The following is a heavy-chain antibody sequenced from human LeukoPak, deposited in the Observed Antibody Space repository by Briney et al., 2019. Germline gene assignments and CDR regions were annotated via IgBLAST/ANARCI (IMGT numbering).Heavy chain of an antibody. J-gene: IGHJ4*02. D-gene: IGHD3-10*01. CDR1: GYTFTGYY. CDR3: ARGFYGSGTFRYYFFDY. Sequence: ASVKVSCKASGYTFTGYYIHWVRQSPGQGPEWMGWFNPNSGATDSAQKFQGRVTMTGDTSISTAYMELSRLRSDDTAVYYCARGFYGSGTFRYYFFDYWAQGTLVTVSS. V-gene: IGHV1-2*02. CDR2: FNPNSGAT.